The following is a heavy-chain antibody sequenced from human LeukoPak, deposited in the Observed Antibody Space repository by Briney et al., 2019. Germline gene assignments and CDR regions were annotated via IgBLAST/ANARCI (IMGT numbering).Heavy chain of an antibody. J-gene: IGHJ4*02. CDR1: GFTFSSYW. Sequence: GGSLRLSCAASGFTFSSYWMSWVRQAPGKGLEWVANIKQDGSEKYYVDSVKGRFTISRDNAKNSLYLQMNSLRAEDTAVYYCARVRRYFDWLLEYYFDYWGQGTLVTASS. CDR2: IKQDGSEK. CDR3: ARVRRYFDWLLEYYFDY. D-gene: IGHD3-9*01. V-gene: IGHV3-7*01.